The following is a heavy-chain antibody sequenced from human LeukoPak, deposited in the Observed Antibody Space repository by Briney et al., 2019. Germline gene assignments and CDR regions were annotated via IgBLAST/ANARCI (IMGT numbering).Heavy chain of an antibody. Sequence: SQTLSLTCAISXDXXSXXSAAXXXXXXSPXRGLEWLGRTYXRSKWYNDXXXXVKSRITINPDTSKTPFSLQLNSVTPEDTAVYYCVRDLTVTTLRWFDPWGQGTLVTVSS. CDR2: TYXRSKWYN. D-gene: IGHD4-17*01. CDR1: XDXXSXXSAA. J-gene: IGHJ5*02. CDR3: VRDLTVTTLRWFDP. V-gene: IGHV6-1*01.